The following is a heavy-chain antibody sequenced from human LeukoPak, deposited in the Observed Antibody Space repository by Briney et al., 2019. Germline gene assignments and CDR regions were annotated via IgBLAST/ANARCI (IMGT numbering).Heavy chain of an antibody. V-gene: IGHV3-9*01. CDR2: ISWNSGSI. CDR1: GFTFDDYA. CDR3: AKGWPWLGHYYFDY. D-gene: IGHD3-10*01. J-gene: IGHJ4*02. Sequence: GGSLRLSCAASGFTFDDYAMHWVRQAPGKGLEWVSGISWNSGSIGYADSVKGRFTISRDNAKNSLYLQMNSLRAEDTALYYCAKGWPWLGHYYFDYWGQGTLVTVSS.